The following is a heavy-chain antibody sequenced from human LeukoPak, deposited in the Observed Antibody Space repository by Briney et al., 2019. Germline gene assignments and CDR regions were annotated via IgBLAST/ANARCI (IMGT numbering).Heavy chain of an antibody. CDR2: ISSSGSTI. CDR3: ARDSRATGTHDY. V-gene: IGHV3-48*03. Sequence: GGSLRLSCAASGFTFSSYEMNWVRQAPGKGLEWVSYISSSGSTIYYADSVKGRFTISRDNAKNSLYLQVNSLRAEDTALCYCARDSRATGTHDYWGQGTLVTVSS. J-gene: IGHJ4*02. CDR1: GFTFSSYE. D-gene: IGHD3-9*01.